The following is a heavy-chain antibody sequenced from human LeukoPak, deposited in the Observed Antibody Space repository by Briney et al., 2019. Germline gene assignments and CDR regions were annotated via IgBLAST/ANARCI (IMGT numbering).Heavy chain of an antibody. D-gene: IGHD3-16*01. J-gene: IGHJ3*02. CDR1: GGSISSYY. CDR3: ARALISGVDAFDI. Sequence: SETLSLTCTVSGGSISSYYWSWIRQPPGKGLEWIGYIYYSGSTNYNPSLKSRVTISVDTSKNQFSLKLSSVTAADTAVYYCARALISGVDAFDIWGQGTMVTVSS. V-gene: IGHV4-59*01. CDR2: IYYSGST.